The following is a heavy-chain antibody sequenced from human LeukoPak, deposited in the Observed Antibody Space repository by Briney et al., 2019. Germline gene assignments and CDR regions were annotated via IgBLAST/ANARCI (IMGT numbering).Heavy chain of an antibody. J-gene: IGHJ3*02. V-gene: IGHV3-30-3*01. CDR3: ARGGTITMIAVATGAFDI. CDR1: GFTFIIYA. CDR2: ISYDGSNK. Sequence: GRSLRLSFAASGFTFIIYAMQWGRGAPGKGGERVAVISYDGSNKYYADSLKGRFTISRDNSKNTLYLQMNSLRAEDTAVYYCARGGTITMIAVATGAFDIWGQGTMVTVSS. D-gene: IGHD3-22*01.